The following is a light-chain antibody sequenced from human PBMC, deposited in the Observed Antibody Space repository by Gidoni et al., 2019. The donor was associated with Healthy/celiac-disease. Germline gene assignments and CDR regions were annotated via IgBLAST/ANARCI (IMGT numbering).Light chain of an antibody. V-gene: IGLV7-46*01. CDR3: LLSDSGAHWV. Sequence: QAVVTQEPSLTVSPGGTVTLTCGSSTGAVTSGHYPYWFQQKPGQAPRTLIYDTSNKHSWTPARFSGSLRGGKAALTLSGAQPEDEAEYYCLLSDSGAHWVFGGGTKLTVL. CDR2: DTS. CDR1: TGAVTSGHY. J-gene: IGLJ3*02.